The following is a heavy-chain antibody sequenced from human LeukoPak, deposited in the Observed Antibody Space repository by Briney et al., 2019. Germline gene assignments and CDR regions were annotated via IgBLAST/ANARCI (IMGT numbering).Heavy chain of an antibody. CDR3: AREAYCGGDCYSSHGAFDI. CDR2: INPNSGGT. Sequence: GASVKVSCKASGYTFTGYYMHWVRQAPGQGLEWMGWINPNSGGTSYAQKFQGRVTMTRDTSISTAYMELSRLRSDDTAVYYCAREAYCGGDCYSSHGAFDIWGQGTMVTVSS. D-gene: IGHD2-21*02. V-gene: IGHV1-2*02. J-gene: IGHJ3*02. CDR1: GYTFTGYY.